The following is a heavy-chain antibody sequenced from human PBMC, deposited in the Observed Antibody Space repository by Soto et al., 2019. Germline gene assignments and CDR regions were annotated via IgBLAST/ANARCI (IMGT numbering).Heavy chain of an antibody. D-gene: IGHD1-26*01. CDR3: ARSPQPTRGIHWYFDL. CDR1: GFTFSNYA. V-gene: IGHV3-23*01. J-gene: IGHJ2*01. CDR2: VSCNGDSK. Sequence: PGGSLRLSCAASGFTFSNYAMNWVRQAPGKGLEWVSAVSCNGDSKYYADSVKGRFTISRDNSKNTLYVQMNNLRAEDTVLYYCARSPQPTRGIHWYFDLWGRGILVTVSS.